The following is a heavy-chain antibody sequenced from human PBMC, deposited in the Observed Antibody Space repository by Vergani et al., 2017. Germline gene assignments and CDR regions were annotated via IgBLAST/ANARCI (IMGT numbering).Heavy chain of an antibody. CDR1: GGSISSSNW. CDR2: IYHSGST. CDR3: ARIGSHSVYYDILSGYYAFDY. Sequence: QVQLQESGPGLVKPSGTLSLTCAVSGGSISSSNWWSWVRQPPGKGLEWIGEIYHSGSTNYNPSLKRRVTISVDKSKNQFSLKLSSVTAADTAVYYCARIGSHSVYYDILSGYYAFDYWGQGTLVTVSS. D-gene: IGHD3-9*01. V-gene: IGHV4-4*02. J-gene: IGHJ4*02.